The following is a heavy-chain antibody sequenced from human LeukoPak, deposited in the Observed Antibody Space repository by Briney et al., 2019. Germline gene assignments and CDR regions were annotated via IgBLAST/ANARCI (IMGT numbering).Heavy chain of an antibody. J-gene: IGHJ4*02. CDR3: AGKTGTFDY. CDR1: GGSFSGYY. D-gene: IGHD1-1*01. Sequence: PSETLSLTCAVYGGSFSGYYWSWIRQPPGKGLEWIGEINHSGSTNHNPSLKSRVTISVDTSKNQFSLKLSSVTAADTAVYYCAGKTGTFDYWGQGTLVTVSS. V-gene: IGHV4-34*01. CDR2: INHSGST.